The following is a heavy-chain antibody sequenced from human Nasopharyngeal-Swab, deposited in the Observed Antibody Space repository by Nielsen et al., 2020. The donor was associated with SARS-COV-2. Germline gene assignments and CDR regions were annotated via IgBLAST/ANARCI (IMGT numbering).Heavy chain of an antibody. Sequence: GGSLRLSCAASGFTFSSYGMHWVRQAPGKGLEWVAVISYDGGNKYYADSVKGRFTISRDNSKNTLYLQMNSLRAEDTAVYYCALAVYDYIDYWGQGTLVTVSS. J-gene: IGHJ4*02. D-gene: IGHD5/OR15-5a*01. V-gene: IGHV3-30*03. CDR2: ISYDGGNK. CDR3: ALAVYDYIDY. CDR1: GFTFSSYG.